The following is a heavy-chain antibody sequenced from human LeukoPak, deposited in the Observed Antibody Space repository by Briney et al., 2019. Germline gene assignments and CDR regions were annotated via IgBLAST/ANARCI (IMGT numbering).Heavy chain of an antibody. D-gene: IGHD5-24*01. CDR1: GYTFTSYD. J-gene: IGHJ5*02. CDR3: ARGLGRMATMDWFDP. V-gene: IGHV1-8*01. CDR2: MNPNSGNT. Sequence: ASVKVSCKASGYTFTSYDINWVRQGTGQGLEWMGWMNPNSGNTGYAQKFQGRVTMTRNTSISTAYMELSSLRSEDTAVYYCARGLGRMATMDWFDPWGQGTLVTVSS.